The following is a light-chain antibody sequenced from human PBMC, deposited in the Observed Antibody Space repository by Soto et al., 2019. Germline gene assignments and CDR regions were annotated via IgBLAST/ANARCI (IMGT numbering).Light chain of an antibody. V-gene: IGKV3-15*01. CDR1: QSVTSN. Sequence: EIVLTQSPATLSVSPGERATLSCRASQSVTSNLAWYQQKPCQAPRLLIYGASTSATGIPARFSGSGSGTEFTLTISSLQSEDFAVYYCQHYNNWPPYTFGQGTKLEIK. CDR2: GAS. J-gene: IGKJ2*01. CDR3: QHYNNWPPYT.